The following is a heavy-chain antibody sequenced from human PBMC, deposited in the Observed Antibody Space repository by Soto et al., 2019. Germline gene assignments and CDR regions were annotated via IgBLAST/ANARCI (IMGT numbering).Heavy chain of an antibody. CDR2: IIPILGIA. CDR1: GGTFSSYA. CDR3: ARGGLGNWFDP. D-gene: IGHD7-27*01. V-gene: IGHV1-69*04. Sequence: ASMKVSCKASGGTFSSYAISWVRQAPGQGLEWMGMIIPILGIANYAQKFQGRVTITADKSTSTAYMELSSPRSEDTAVYYCARGGLGNWFDPWGQGNLVTVSS. J-gene: IGHJ5*02.